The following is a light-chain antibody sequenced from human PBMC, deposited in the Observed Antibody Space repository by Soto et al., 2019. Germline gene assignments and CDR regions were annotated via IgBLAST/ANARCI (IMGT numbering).Light chain of an antibody. Sequence: QSALPQPASVSGSPGQSITISCTGTSSDIGAYNFVSWYQQHPGKAPKLMLYDVNIRPSGVSNRFSGSKSGNTASLTISGLQAEDEADYYCTSWTTSTTMIFGGGTKLPVL. CDR3: TSWTTSTTMI. CDR1: SSDIGAYNF. J-gene: IGLJ2*01. V-gene: IGLV2-14*03. CDR2: DVN.